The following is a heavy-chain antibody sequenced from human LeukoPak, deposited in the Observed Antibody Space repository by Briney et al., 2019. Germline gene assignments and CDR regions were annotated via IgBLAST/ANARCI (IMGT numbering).Heavy chain of an antibody. CDR2: ISSDSSPI. CDR3: ARDGVHDPPFDY. V-gene: IGHV3-48*01. D-gene: IGHD1-1*01. Sequence: GGSLRLSCAASGFTFSNYNINWVRQAPGKGLEWVSYISSDSSPIYYADSVRGRFTSSRDNAKNSLYLQMNSLRAEDTAVYYCARDGVHDPPFDYWGQGTLVTVSS. CDR1: GFTFSNYN. J-gene: IGHJ4*02.